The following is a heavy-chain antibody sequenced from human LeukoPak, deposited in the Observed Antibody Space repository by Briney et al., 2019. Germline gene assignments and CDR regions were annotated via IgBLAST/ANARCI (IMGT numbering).Heavy chain of an antibody. J-gene: IGHJ4*02. CDR1: EFTFSDYY. D-gene: IGHD6-13*01. CDR3: ARLGIITAAGSNDY. Sequence: GGSLRLSCAASEFTFSDYYMSWIRQAPGRGLEWVSYISYSGDTIYYADSVKGRFTFSRDNAKNSLYLQMNSLRAEDTAVYYCARLGIITAAGSNDYWGQGTLVTVSS. CDR2: ISYSGDTI. V-gene: IGHV3-11*01.